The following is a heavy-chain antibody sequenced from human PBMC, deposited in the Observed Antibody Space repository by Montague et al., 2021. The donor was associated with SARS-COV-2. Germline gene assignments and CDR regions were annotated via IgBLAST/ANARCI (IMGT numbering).Heavy chain of an antibody. CDR2: IYHTGST. V-gene: IGHV4-34*01. J-gene: IGHJ6*03. CDR1: SESFSGHY. CDR3: ARGRIELSMIVVVMTGASYYMDV. D-gene: IGHD3-22*01. Sequence: SETLSLTCAVYSESFSGHYWTWIRQPPGKGLEWIGEIYHTGSTNYNPSLKSQVTISVDTSKNQFSLKLRSVTAADTAVYYCARGRIELSMIVVVMTGASYYMDVWGKGTTVTVPS.